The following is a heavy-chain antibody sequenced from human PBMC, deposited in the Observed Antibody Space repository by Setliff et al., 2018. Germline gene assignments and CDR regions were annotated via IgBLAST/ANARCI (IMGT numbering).Heavy chain of an antibody. CDR1: GGSFSGYY. CDR2: INHSGST. J-gene: IGHJ4*02. Sequence: SETLSLTCAVYGGSFSGYYWSWIRQPPGKGLEWIGEINHSGSTNYNPSLKSRVTISVDASKNQFSLKLSSVTAADTAVYYCARRATYYNFWSGYYDYWGQGTLVTVSS. D-gene: IGHD3-3*01. CDR3: ARRATYYNFWSGYYDY. V-gene: IGHV4-34*01.